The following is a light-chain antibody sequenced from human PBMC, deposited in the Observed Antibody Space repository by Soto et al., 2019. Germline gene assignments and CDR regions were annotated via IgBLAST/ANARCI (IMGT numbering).Light chain of an antibody. CDR3: QQYGTSPRT. CDR1: QSVSAL. CDR2: ETS. J-gene: IGKJ1*01. V-gene: IGKV3-20*01. Sequence: TQSPSTLSASVGDRVTITCRASQSVSALLAWYQQKPGQAPRLLIYETSSRATGIPDRFSGSGSQTDFTLTISRLEPEDFAVYYCQQYGTSPRTFGQGTKVDIK.